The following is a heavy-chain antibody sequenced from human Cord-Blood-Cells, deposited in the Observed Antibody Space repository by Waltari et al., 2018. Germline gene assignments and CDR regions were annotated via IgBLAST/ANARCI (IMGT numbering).Heavy chain of an antibody. Sequence: GRSLRLSCAASGFTFSSYAMHWVRQAPGKGLEWVAVISSDGSNKYYADSVKGRFTISRDNSKNTLYLQMNSLRAEDTAVYYCARGSSSWYGMDVWGQGTTVTVSS. CDR1: GFTFSSYA. D-gene: IGHD6-13*01. CDR3: ARGSSSWYGMDV. J-gene: IGHJ6*02. CDR2: ISSDGSNK. V-gene: IGHV3-30*04.